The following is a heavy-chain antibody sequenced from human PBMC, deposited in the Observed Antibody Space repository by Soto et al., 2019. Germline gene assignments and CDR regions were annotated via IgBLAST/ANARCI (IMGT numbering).Heavy chain of an antibody. Sequence: SETLSLTCTVSGGSISSYYWSWIRQPPGKGLEWIGYIYYSGSTNYNPSLKSRVTISVDTSKNQFSLKLSSVTAADTAVYYCARVIRQQLVNDAFDIWGQGTMVT. CDR1: GGSISSYY. V-gene: IGHV4-59*01. J-gene: IGHJ3*02. CDR2: IYYSGST. CDR3: ARVIRQQLVNDAFDI. D-gene: IGHD6-13*01.